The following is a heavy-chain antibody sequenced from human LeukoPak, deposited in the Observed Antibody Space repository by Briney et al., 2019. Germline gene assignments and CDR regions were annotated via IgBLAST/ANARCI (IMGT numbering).Heavy chain of an antibody. Sequence: SETLSLTCTVSGASISSGGYYWSWIRQHPEKGLEWIGYIYYGGSTYYNPSLKSRVTISVDTSKNQFSLKLSSVTAADTAVYYCARAQRRYDFWSGYYEYYFDYWGQGTLVTVSS. CDR3: ARAQRRYDFWSGYYEYYFDY. CDR1: GASISSGGYY. V-gene: IGHV4-30-4*08. D-gene: IGHD3-3*01. J-gene: IGHJ4*02. CDR2: IYYGGST.